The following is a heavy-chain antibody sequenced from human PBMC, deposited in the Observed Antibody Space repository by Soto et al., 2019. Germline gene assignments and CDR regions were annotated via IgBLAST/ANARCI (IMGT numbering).Heavy chain of an antibody. D-gene: IGHD3-16*01. V-gene: IGHV4-61*01. J-gene: IGHJ4*02. CDR2: IYYSGTT. CDR1: GDSVSNENYY. Sequence: SETLSLTCAVSGDSVSNENYYFIGMRQPPGKGLEWIGYIYYSGTTNYNSYLKSRLTLSVDMSKNQFSLKLTSVTAADTAVYFCARSQRGRTAFTFDYWGQGALVTVSS. CDR3: ARSQRGRTAFTFDY.